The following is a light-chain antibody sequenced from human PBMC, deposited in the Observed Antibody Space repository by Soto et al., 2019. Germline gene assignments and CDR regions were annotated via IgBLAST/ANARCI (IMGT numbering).Light chain of an antibody. V-gene: IGLV2-14*01. CDR2: EVS. J-gene: IGLJ1*01. Sequence: QSVLTQPASVSGSPGQSITISCTGTSSDVGGYNYVSWYQQHPGKAPKLMIYEVSNRPSGVSNRFSGSKSGNTASLTISGLQAEDEADYYCSSYKSRSTYVFGTGTKVTLL. CDR3: SSYKSRSTYV. CDR1: SSDVGGYNY.